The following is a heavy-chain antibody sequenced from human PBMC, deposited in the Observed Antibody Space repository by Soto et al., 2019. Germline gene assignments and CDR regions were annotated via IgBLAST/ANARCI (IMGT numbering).Heavy chain of an antibody. Sequence: EVQLVESGGGLVQPGGSLRLSCAASGFTVSSNYMSWVRQAPGKGLEWVSVIYSGGSTYYADSVKGRFTISRDNSKNTLYLQMNSLSAEDTAVYYCAFYYDILTGPGLDSFDIWGQGTMVTVSS. V-gene: IGHV3-66*01. CDR2: IYSGGST. CDR1: GFTVSSNY. CDR3: AFYYDILTGPGLDSFDI. D-gene: IGHD3-9*01. J-gene: IGHJ3*02.